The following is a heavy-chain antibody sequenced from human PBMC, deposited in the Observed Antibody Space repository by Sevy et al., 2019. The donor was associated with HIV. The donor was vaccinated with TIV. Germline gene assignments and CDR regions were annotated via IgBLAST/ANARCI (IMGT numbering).Heavy chain of an antibody. CDR1: GGSFSGYY. Sequence: SETLSLTCAVYGGSFSGYYWSWIRQPPGKGLEWMGEINHSGSTNYNPSLKGRVTISVDTSKNQFSLKLSSVTAADTAVYYCARGPGLIAARNYFDYWGQGTLVTVSS. D-gene: IGHD6-6*01. J-gene: IGHJ4*02. V-gene: IGHV4-34*01. CDR3: ARGPGLIAARNYFDY. CDR2: INHSGST.